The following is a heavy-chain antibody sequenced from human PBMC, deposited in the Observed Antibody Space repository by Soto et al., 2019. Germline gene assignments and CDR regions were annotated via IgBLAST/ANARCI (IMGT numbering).Heavy chain of an antibody. Sequence: QLQLQESGPGLVKPSETLSLTCSLSGDSITRSTYFWAWIRQSPGKGLEWVGSIYYSGSTHYNPSLKSRVTISVDRSKNQFSLKMSSVTASDTAVYYCAKNLPNTGRFDYWGPGTLVTVSS. J-gene: IGHJ4*02. CDR2: IYYSGST. V-gene: IGHV4-39*01. CDR3: AKNLPNTGRFDY. CDR1: GDSITRSTYF.